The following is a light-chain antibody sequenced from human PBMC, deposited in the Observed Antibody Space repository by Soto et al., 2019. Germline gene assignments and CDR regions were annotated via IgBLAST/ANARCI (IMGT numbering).Light chain of an antibody. CDR2: GAT. CDR3: QHASSFPLT. V-gene: IGKV1-12*01. CDR1: QVISSR. J-gene: IGKJ4*01. Sequence: IQMTQSPSSVSAAVGDRVTITCRASQVISSRLAWYQQRPGTAPKLLIYGATTLRSGVPSRFSGSESGTEFTLTITCLQPEDSATYYCQHASSFPLTFGGGTKVEVQ.